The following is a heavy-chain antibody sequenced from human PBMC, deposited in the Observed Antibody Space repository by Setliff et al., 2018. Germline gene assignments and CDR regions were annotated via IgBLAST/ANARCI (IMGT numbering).Heavy chain of an antibody. D-gene: IGHD3-22*01. V-gene: IGHV4-38-2*01. CDR1: GYSITNGYY. CDR3: VRRTYYYDTSPMGRFDP. Sequence: SETLSLTCVVSGYSITNGYYWGWIRQPPGKGLEWIGSINHGGDTSYNPSLQSRVAISVDTSKNQFSLKLSSVTAADTAVYYCVRRTYYYDTSPMGRFDPWGQGILGTVS. J-gene: IGHJ5*01. CDR2: INHGGDT.